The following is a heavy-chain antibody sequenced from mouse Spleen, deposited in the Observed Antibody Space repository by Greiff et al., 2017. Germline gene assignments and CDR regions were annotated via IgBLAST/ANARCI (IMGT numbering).Heavy chain of an antibody. J-gene: IGHJ3*01. V-gene: IGHV3-6*01. Sequence: EVKLMESGPGLVKPSQSLSLTCSVTGYSITSGYYWKWIRQFPGNKLEWMGYISYDGSNNYNPSLKNRISITRDTSKNQFFLKLNSVTTEDTATYYCARDRDYSYYSYAFAYWGQGTLVTVSA. CDR2: ISYDGSN. CDR3: ARDRDYSYYSYAFAY. D-gene: IGHD2-12*01. CDR1: GYSITSGYY.